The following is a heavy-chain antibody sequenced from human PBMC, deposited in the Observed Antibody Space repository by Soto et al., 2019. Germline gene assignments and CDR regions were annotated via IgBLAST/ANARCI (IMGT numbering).Heavy chain of an antibody. CDR1: GYTFTSYY. J-gene: IGHJ3*02. CDR3: ARDQWELRPGAAFDI. CDR2: INPSGGST. Sequence: GASVKVSCKASGYTFTSYYMHWVRQAPGQGLEWMGIINPSGGSTSYAQKFQGRVTMTRDTSTSTVYMELSSLRSEDTAVYYCARDQWELRPGAAFDIWGQGTMVTVSS. D-gene: IGHD1-26*01. V-gene: IGHV1-46*01.